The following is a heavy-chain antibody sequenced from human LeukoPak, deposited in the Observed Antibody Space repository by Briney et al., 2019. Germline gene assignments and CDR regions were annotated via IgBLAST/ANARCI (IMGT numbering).Heavy chain of an antibody. Sequence: ETLSLTCTVSGGSISSHYWSWIRQPPGKGLEWIGYIYYSGSTNYNPSLKSRVTISVDTSKSQFSLKLSSVTAADTAVYYCARGEFEGYSSSPFDYWGQGTLVTVSS. CDR2: IYYSGST. CDR3: ARGEFEGYSSSPFDY. CDR1: GGSISSHY. J-gene: IGHJ4*02. V-gene: IGHV4-59*11. D-gene: IGHD6-13*01.